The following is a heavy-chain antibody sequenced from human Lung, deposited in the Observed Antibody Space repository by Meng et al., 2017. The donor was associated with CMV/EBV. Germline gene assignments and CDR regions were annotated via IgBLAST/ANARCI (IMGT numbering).Heavy chain of an antibody. J-gene: IGHJ4*02. CDR3: ARARSPTHFDY. CDR1: GFTFSTYD. V-gene: IGHV3-13*01. CDR2: MGTVGDT. Sequence: GGSLRLSCTASGFTFSTYDFHWVRQPTGKGLEWVSSMGTVGDTYSIGSVKGRFIISREDAKNSVYLQMNGLRDGDTGLYYCARARSPTHFDYWGQGALVTVSS.